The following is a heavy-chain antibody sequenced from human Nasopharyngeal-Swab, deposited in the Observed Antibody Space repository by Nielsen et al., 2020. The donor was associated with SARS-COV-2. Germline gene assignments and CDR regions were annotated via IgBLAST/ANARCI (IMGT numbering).Heavy chain of an antibody. CDR3: ARDYTYSYDSSASDDAFDI. D-gene: IGHD3-22*01. CDR2: IIPIFGTA. J-gene: IGHJ3*02. V-gene: IGHV1-69*05. Sequence: LGQAPGKGLEWMGGIIPIFGTAKYAQKFQGRVTITTDKSTSTAYMELSSLRSEDTAVYYCARDYTYSYDSSASDDAFDIWGQGTMVTVSS.